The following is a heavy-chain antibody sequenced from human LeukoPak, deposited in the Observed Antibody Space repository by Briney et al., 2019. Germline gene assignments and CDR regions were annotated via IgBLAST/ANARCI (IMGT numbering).Heavy chain of an antibody. CDR3: AKVEDGYNYIDY. CDR2: IWYDGSNK. J-gene: IGHJ4*02. V-gene: IGHV3-33*06. Sequence: GGSLRLSCAASGFTFSSYGMHWVRQAPGRGLDWVAVIWYDGSNKYYADSVKGRFTISRDNSKNTLYLQMNSLRAEDTAVYYCAKVEDGYNYIDYWGQGTLVTVSS. D-gene: IGHD5-24*01. CDR1: GFTFSSYG.